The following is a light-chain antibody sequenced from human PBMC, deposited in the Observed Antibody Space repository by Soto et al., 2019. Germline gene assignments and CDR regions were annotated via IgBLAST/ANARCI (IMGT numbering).Light chain of an antibody. CDR2: EVS. CDR3: SSYAGTNTPYV. V-gene: IGLV2-8*01. CDR1: SSDVGGYYY. J-gene: IGLJ1*01. Sequence: QSVLTQPPSASGSPGQSVTISCTGTSSDVGGYYYVSWYQQHPGKAPKLMIYEVSKRPSGVPDRFSGSKSGNTASLTVSGLQAEDEAEYYCSSYAGTNTPYVFGTGTKVTVL.